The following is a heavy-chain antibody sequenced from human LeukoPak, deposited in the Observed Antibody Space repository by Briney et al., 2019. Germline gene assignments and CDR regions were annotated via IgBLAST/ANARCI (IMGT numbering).Heavy chain of an antibody. D-gene: IGHD2-2*01. V-gene: IGHV1-46*01. CDR3: AKAASLWSYGGFDN. Sequence: ASVEVSCKASGDTFTSYYMHWVRQAPGQGLEWMGIINPSGGHATYAQKFQGRVIMTRDTSTSTVYMDLSSLRSEDTAVYYCAKAASLWSYGGFDNWGQGTLVTVSS. CDR1: GDTFTSYY. J-gene: IGHJ4*02. CDR2: INPSGGHA.